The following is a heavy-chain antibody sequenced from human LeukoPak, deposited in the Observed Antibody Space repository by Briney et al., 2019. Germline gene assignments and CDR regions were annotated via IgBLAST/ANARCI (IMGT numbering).Heavy chain of an antibody. V-gene: IGHV3-9*01. CDR2: ITWNSGSI. D-gene: IGHD1-26*01. Sequence: AGGSLRLSCAASRFTFDDYAMHWVRQAPGKGLEWVSGITWNSGSIGYAHSVKGRFTISRDNAKNSLYLQMNSLRAEDTALYYCAKGTEWGRLDAFDIWGQGTMVTVSS. CDR1: RFTFDDYA. J-gene: IGHJ3*02. CDR3: AKGTEWGRLDAFDI.